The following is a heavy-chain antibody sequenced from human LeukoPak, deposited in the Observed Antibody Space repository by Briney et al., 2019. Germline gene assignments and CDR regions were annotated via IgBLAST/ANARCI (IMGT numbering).Heavy chain of an antibody. V-gene: IGHV3-11*01. CDR2: ISSSGSTI. Sequence: PGGSLRLSCAASGFTFSDYYMSWIRQAPGKGLEWVSYISSSGSTIYYADSVKGRFTISRDNVKNSLYLQMNSLRAEDTAVYYCARVRWAAQEMDVWGKGTTVTVSS. D-gene: IGHD5-24*01. CDR1: GFTFSDYY. J-gene: IGHJ6*04. CDR3: ARVRWAAQEMDV.